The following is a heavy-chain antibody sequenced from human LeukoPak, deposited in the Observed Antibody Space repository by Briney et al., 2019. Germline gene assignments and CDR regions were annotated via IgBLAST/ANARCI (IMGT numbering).Heavy chain of an antibody. D-gene: IGHD3-22*01. Sequence: GGSLRLSCAASGFTFSSYGMHWVRQAPGKGLEWVAVVSYDGSNKYYADSVKGRFTISRDNSKNTLYLQMNSLRAEDTAVYYCAKDRATDYYDSSGYYYHDAFDIWGQGTMVTVSS. J-gene: IGHJ3*02. CDR1: GFTFSSYG. CDR2: VSYDGSNK. CDR3: AKDRATDYYDSSGYYYHDAFDI. V-gene: IGHV3-30*18.